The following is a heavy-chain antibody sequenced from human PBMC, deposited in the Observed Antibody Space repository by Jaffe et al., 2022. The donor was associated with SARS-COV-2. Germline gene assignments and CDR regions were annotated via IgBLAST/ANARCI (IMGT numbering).Heavy chain of an antibody. V-gene: IGHV1-69*01. Sequence: QVQLEQSGAEVKKPGSSVKVSCKASGGTFRTNAFSWVRQAPGQGLEWMGLILPVFGTTNYAQQFQGRVTIIADESTSTVYMEMSSLKPEDTAVYYCSRGNPNGLDVWGKGTTVTVSS. CDR2: ILPVFGTT. CDR1: GGTFRTNA. J-gene: IGHJ6*04. D-gene: IGHD2-8*01. CDR3: SRGNPNGLDV.